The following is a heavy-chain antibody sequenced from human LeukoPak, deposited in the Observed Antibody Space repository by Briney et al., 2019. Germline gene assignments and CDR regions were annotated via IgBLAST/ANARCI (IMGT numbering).Heavy chain of an antibody. CDR3: ARDRYSSGWHVADY. CDR2: ISPNNGNT. J-gene: IGHJ4*02. CDR1: GYTFRSYD. Sequence: ASVKVSCKASGYTFRSYDITWVRQAPGQGLEWMGWISPNNGNTNYAQKFQGRVTMTTDTPTSTAYMEMRSLRSDDTAVYYCARDRYSSGWHVADYWGQGTLVTVSS. D-gene: IGHD6-19*01. V-gene: IGHV1-18*01.